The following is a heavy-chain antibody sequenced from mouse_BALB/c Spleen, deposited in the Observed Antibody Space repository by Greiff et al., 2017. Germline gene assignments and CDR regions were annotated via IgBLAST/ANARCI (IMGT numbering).Heavy chain of an antibody. CDR2: IYPGGGYT. Sequence: VKLVESGAELVRPGTSVKISCKASGYTFTNYWLGWVKQRPGHGLEWIGDIYPGGGYTNYNEKFKGKATLTADTSSSTAYMQLSSLTSEDSAVYFCAREHYYVDYWGQGTTLTVSS. CDR3: AREHYYVDY. V-gene: IGHV1-63*02. CDR1: GYTFTNYW. J-gene: IGHJ2*01.